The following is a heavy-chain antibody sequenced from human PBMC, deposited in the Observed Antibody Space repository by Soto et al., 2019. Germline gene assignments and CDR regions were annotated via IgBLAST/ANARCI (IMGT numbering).Heavy chain of an antibody. J-gene: IGHJ6*02. Sequence: GRSLRLSCAASGFTFSSYAMHWVRQAPGKGLEWVAVISYDGSNKYYADSVKGRFTISRDNSKNTLFLHMNSLGAEDTAVYYCAKSLSTAVNYGLDVWGQGTSVTVSS. V-gene: IGHV3-30-3*02. D-gene: IGHD2-2*01. CDR3: AKSLSTAVNYGLDV. CDR1: GFTFSSYA. CDR2: ISYDGSNK.